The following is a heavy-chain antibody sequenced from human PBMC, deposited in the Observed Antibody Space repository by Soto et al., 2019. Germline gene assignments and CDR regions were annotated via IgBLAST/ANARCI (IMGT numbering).Heavy chain of an antibody. CDR2: ISGGGSNT. J-gene: IGHJ4*02. CDR3: AKDSNKYSSSLRGRYFDY. CDR1: GFPFSSYV. Sequence: GGSLRLSCAASGFPFSSYVMSWVRQAPGKGLEWVSGISGGGSNTFYADYVKGRFTISRDNSKNTLLLQMDSLGAEDTAVYYCAKDSNKYSSSLRGRYFDYWGQGIGVTVSS. D-gene: IGHD4-4*01. V-gene: IGHV3-23*01.